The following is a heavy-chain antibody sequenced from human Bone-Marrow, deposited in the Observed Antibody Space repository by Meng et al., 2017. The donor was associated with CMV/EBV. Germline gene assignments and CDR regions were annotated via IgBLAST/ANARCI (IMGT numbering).Heavy chain of an antibody. CDR3: ARTYYDFWSGYLHYFDY. V-gene: IGHV3-7*01. Sequence: GESLKISCAASGFTFSSYWMSWVRQAPGKGLEWVANIKQDGSEKYYVDSVKGRFTISRDNAKNSLYLQINSLRAEDTAVYYCARTYYDFWSGYLHYFDYWGQGTLVTVSS. D-gene: IGHD3-3*01. J-gene: IGHJ4*02. CDR2: IKQDGSEK. CDR1: GFTFSSYW.